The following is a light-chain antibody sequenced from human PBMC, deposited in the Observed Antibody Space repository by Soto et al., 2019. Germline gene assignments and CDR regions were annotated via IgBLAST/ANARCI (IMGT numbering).Light chain of an antibody. V-gene: IGLV1-40*01. CDR2: GNS. CDR1: SSNIGAGYD. CDR3: QSYDSSLSGYV. J-gene: IGLJ1*01. Sequence: QSALTQPPSVSGAPGQRVTISCTGSSSNIGAGYDVHWYQQFPGTAPKLLIYGNSNRPSGVPDRFSGSKSGTSVSLAITGLQAEDEADYYCQSYDSSLSGYVFGTGTKVTVL.